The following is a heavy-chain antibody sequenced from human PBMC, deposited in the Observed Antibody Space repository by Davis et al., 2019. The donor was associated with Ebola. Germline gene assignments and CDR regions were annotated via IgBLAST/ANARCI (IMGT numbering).Heavy chain of an antibody. CDR3: ARSGLYYDSRGFDP. D-gene: IGHD3-22*01. Sequence: MPSETLSLTCPVSGGSISSSSYYWGWIRQPPGKGLEWIGSIYYSGSTYYNPSLKSRVTISVDTSKNQFSLKLSSVTAADTAVYYCARSGLYYDSRGFDPWGQGTLVTVSS. CDR1: GGSISSSSYY. CDR2: IYYSGST. J-gene: IGHJ5*02. V-gene: IGHV4-39*01.